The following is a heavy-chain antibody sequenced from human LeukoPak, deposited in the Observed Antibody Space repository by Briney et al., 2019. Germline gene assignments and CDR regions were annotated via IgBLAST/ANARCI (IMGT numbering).Heavy chain of an antibody. CDR3: ARGISFFDY. V-gene: IGHV4-59*01. CDR1: GGSISNYY. J-gene: IGHJ4*02. Sequence: SETLSLTCTVSGGSISNYYWNWIRQPPGKGLEWIGYIYYSGTTNYNPSLKSRVSMSVDTSKNQFSLKLNSVTAADTAVYYCARGISFFDYWGQGTLVTVSS. D-gene: IGHD3-3*02. CDR2: IYYSGTT.